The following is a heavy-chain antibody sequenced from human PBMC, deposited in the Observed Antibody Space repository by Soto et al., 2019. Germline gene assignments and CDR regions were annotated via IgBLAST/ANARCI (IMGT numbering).Heavy chain of an antibody. V-gene: IGHV3-23*01. CDR2: ISGSGGTT. CDR1: GFTLSSYA. J-gene: IGHJ4*02. Sequence: EVQLLESGGGLVQPGGSLRLSCAASGFTLSSYAMSWVRQAPGKGLEWVSAISGSGGTTYYADSVKGRFTISRDTSKNTLYLQMNSLRAEYTAVYYCAKVERYYYDSSGYYSSPLFWGQGTLVTVSS. D-gene: IGHD3-22*01. CDR3: AKVERYYYDSSGYYSSPLF.